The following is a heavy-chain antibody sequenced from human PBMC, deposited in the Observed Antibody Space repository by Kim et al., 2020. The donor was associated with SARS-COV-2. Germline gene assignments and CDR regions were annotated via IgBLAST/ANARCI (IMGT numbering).Heavy chain of an antibody. CDR3: VKGYVSRRVGTFGI. J-gene: IGHJ3*02. D-gene: IGHD1-26*01. Sequence: ADSMKGRFTISRDNSKNTLWLQMNSLRAEDTAVYYCVKGYVSRRVGTFGIWGQGTMVTVSS. V-gene: IGHV3-23*01.